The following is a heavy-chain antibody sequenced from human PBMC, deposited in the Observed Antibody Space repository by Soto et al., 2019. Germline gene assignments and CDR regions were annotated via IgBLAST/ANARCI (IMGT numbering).Heavy chain of an antibody. CDR1: GDSVCSNSAA. V-gene: IGHV6-1*01. CDR3: AGTSSLQWYYMDV. CDR2: TYYRSRWYN. D-gene: IGHD1-7*01. Sequence: SQTLSLTCAISGDSVCSNSAAWNWIRQSPSRGLEWLGRTYYRSRWYNDYAVSVRSRITVNPDTSKNQFSLHLNSVTPEDTAVYCCAGTSSLQWYYMDVWDKGTAVTVS. J-gene: IGHJ6*03.